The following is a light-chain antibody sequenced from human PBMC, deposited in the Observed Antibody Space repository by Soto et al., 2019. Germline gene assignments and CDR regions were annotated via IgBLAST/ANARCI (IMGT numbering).Light chain of an antibody. CDR1: QSVNNN. CDR2: GAS. V-gene: IGKV3-15*01. Sequence: EIVMTQSPATLSVSPGERATLSCRASQSVNNNLAWYQQKPGQAPRLLIYGASTRATGIPARFSGSGSGTEFTLTISSLQSEDFAVYYCQQSNDWWTFGQGTKVDIK. CDR3: QQSNDWWT. J-gene: IGKJ1*01.